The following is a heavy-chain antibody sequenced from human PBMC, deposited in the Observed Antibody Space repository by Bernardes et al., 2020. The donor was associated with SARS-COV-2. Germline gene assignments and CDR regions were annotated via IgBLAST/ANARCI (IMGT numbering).Heavy chain of an antibody. D-gene: IGHD2-21*01. CDR1: GFTFNSYG. J-gene: IGHJ6*02. Sequence: GGSLRLSCAASGFTFNSYGMHWVRRAPDKGLEWVAVIWYDGSTKYYADSVKGRFTISRDNSKNTLYLQMNSLRVEDTAIYYCVRRFCAVSSACGNFYGMAVWGQGTTVTVSS. V-gene: IGHV3-33*03. CDR2: IWYDGSTK. CDR3: VRRFCAVSSACGNFYGMAV.